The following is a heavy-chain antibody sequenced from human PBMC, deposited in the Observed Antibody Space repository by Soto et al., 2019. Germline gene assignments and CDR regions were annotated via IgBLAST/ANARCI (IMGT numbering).Heavy chain of an antibody. CDR2: ISAGGATT. J-gene: IGHJ4*02. CDR1: GFTFGNYA. D-gene: IGHD6-19*01. CDR3: AKDRGDTGWPFDY. V-gene: IGHV3-23*01. Sequence: GGSLRLSCAASGFTFGNYAMSWVRQAPGKGLEWVSSISAGGATTYYADSVKGRLTISRDNSKNTLSLQMISLRAEDSAVYYCAKDRGDTGWPFDYWGQGTLVTVSS.